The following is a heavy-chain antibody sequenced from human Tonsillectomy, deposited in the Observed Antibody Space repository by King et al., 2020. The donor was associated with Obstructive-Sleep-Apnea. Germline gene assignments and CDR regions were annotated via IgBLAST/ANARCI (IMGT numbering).Heavy chain of an antibody. J-gene: IGHJ4*02. V-gene: IGHV4-59*08. D-gene: IGHD5-24*01. CDR3: AGHFLGDGYTFAS. Sequence: VQLQESGPGLVRPSEPLSLTCSVSGESIICHWWSWIRQPPGEGLEWIGFIYYSGSTIHNPSLKSRVTISVDMSQNQLSLNLSSVTAADTAVYYCAGHFLGDGYTFASWRQGTLVTVSS. CDR1: GESIICHW. CDR2: IYYSGST.